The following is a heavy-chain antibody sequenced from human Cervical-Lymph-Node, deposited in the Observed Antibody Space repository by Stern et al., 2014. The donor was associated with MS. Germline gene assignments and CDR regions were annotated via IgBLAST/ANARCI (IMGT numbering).Heavy chain of an antibody. Sequence: VQLQESGPGLVKPSETLSLTCTVSGGSISSYYWSWIRQPPGKGLEWIGYIYYSGSTNYNPSLKSRVTISVDTSKNQFSLKLSSVTAADTAVYYCARAEYDILTGYPDFDYWGQGTLVTVSS. D-gene: IGHD3-9*01. CDR1: GGSISSYY. CDR3: ARAEYDILTGYPDFDY. CDR2: IYYSGST. J-gene: IGHJ4*02. V-gene: IGHV4-59*01.